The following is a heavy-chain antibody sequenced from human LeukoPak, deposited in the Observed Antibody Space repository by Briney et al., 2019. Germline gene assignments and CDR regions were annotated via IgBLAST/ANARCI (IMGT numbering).Heavy chain of an antibody. CDR1: GFTFSSYS. Sequence: GGSLRLSCAASGFTFSSYSMNWVRQAPGKGLEWVSSISSSSSYIYYAGSVKGRFTISRDNAKNSLYLQMNSLRAEDTAVYYCARSLSSGWSAAFDIWGQGTMVTVSS. J-gene: IGHJ3*02. V-gene: IGHV3-21*01. CDR3: ARSLSSGWSAAFDI. CDR2: ISSSSSYI. D-gene: IGHD6-19*01.